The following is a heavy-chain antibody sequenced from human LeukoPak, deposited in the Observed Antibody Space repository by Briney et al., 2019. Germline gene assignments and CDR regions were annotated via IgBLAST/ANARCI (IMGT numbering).Heavy chain of an antibody. D-gene: IGHD6-6*01. CDR3: ASLIAARRYYYYYGMDV. J-gene: IGHJ6*02. V-gene: IGHV1-69*13. CDR1: GDTFSSYA. Sequence: GASVRVSCKASGDTFSSYAISWVRQAPGQGLEWMGGIIPIFGTANYAQKFQGRVTITADESTSTAYMELSSLRSEDTAVYYCASLIAARRYYYYYGMDVWGQGTTVTVSS. CDR2: IIPIFGTA.